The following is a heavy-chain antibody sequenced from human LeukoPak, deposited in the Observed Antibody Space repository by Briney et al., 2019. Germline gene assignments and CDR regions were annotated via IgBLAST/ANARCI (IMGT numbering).Heavy chain of an antibody. CDR3: ARGQVGYYDSSGYYSFDY. CDR1: GGSFSGYY. D-gene: IGHD3-22*01. Sequence: SETLSLTCAVYGGSFSGYYWSWIRQPPGKGLEWIGGINHSGSTNYNPSLKSRVTISVDTSKNQFSLKLSSVTAADTAVYYCARGQVGYYDSSGYYSFDYRGQGTLVTVSS. J-gene: IGHJ4*02. CDR2: INHSGST. V-gene: IGHV4-34*01.